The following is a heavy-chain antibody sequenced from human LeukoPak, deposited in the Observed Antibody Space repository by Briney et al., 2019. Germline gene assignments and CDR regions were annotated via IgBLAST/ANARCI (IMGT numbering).Heavy chain of an antibody. V-gene: IGHV3-21*01. J-gene: IGHJ4*02. Sequence: GGSLRLSCAAPGFTFSSSAMSWVRQAPGKGLEWVSTISTTSSYIYYADSMKGRFTISRDNAKNLLYLQMNSLRAEDTAVYYCAREQTYYNSGNYYNVLDYWGQGTLVTVSS. D-gene: IGHD3-10*01. CDR3: AREQTYYNSGNYYNVLDY. CDR1: GFTFSSSA. CDR2: ISTTSSYI.